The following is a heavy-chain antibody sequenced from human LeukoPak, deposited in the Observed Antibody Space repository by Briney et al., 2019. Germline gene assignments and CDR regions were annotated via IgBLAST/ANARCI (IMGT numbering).Heavy chain of an antibody. Sequence: AGESLKISCKGSGYSFTSYWIGWVRQMPGKGLEWMGIIYPGDSDTRYSPSFQGQVTISADKSISTAYLQWSSLKASDTAMYYCARRGYRGSDYYYYGMDVWGQGTTVTASS. CDR1: GYSFTSYW. J-gene: IGHJ6*02. D-gene: IGHD5-12*01. V-gene: IGHV5-51*01. CDR3: ARRGYRGSDYYYYGMDV. CDR2: IYPGDSDT.